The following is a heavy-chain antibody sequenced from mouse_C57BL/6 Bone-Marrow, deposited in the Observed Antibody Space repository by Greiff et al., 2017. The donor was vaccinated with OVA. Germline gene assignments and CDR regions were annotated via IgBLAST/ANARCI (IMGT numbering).Heavy chain of an antibody. CDR2: INPGCGGT. CDR1: GYAFTNYL. Sequence: VQLQESGAELVRPGTSVKVSCKASGYAFTNYLIAWVKQRPGQGLEWIGVINPGCGGTHYTEKFKGKATLTADKSSSTAYMQLSSLTSEDSAVYFCARGLYAMDYWGQGTSVTVSS. CDR3: ARGLYAMDY. J-gene: IGHJ4*01. V-gene: IGHV1-54*01.